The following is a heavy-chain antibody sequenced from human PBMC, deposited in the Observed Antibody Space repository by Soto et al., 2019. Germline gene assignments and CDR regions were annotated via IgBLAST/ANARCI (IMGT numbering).Heavy chain of an antibody. CDR1: GYTFTTYA. D-gene: IGHD5-18*01. CDR3: ARAPDTVMVDY. CDR2: FNAGNGNT. V-gene: IGHV1-3*01. Sequence: GASVKVSCKASGYTFTTYAIHWVRQAPGQRLEWMGWFNAGNGNTKYSQKFQGRVTITRDTSASTAYMELSSLTSEDTAVYYCARAPDTVMVDYWGQGTLVTVSS. J-gene: IGHJ4*02.